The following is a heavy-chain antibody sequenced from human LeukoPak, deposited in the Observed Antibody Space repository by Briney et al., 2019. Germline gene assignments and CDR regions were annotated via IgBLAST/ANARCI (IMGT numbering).Heavy chain of an antibody. CDR1: GFTFSSYA. D-gene: IGHD1-1*01. Sequence: PGGSLRLSCAASGFTFSSYAMSWVRQAPGKGLEWVSGISGSGGSAHYADSVKGRFTISRDNSKNTLYLQMNSLRAEDTAIYYCAKKTNSFDYWGQGTLVTVSS. CDR2: ISGSGGSA. V-gene: IGHV3-23*01. CDR3: AKKTNSFDY. J-gene: IGHJ4*02.